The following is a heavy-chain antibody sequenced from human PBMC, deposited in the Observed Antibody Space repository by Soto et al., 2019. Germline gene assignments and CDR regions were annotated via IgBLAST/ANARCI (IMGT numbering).Heavy chain of an antibody. CDR3: ARAPMITFGGVIVKPYGMDV. D-gene: IGHD3-16*02. CDR2: IYYSGST. J-gene: IGHJ6*02. V-gene: IGHV4-31*03. Sequence: PSETLSLTCTVSGGSISSGGYYWSWIRQHPGKGLEWIGCIYYSGSTYYNPSLKSRVTISVDTSKNQFSLKLSSVTAADTAVYYCARAPMITFGGVIVKPYGMDVWRQGTTVTVSS. CDR1: GGSISSGGYY.